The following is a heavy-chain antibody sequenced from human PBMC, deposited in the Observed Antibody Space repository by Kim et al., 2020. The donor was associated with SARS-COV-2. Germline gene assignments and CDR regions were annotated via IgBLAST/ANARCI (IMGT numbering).Heavy chain of an antibody. J-gene: IGHJ4*02. CDR1: GGSISSYY. D-gene: IGHD5-18*01. CDR2: IYYSGST. Sequence: SETLSLTCTVSGGSISSYYWSWIRQPPGKGLEWIGYIYYSGSTNYNPSLKSRVTISVDTSKNQFSLKLSSVTAADTAVYYCARGGRVDTDYWGQGTLVTVSS. CDR3: ARGGRVDTDY. V-gene: IGHV4-59*01.